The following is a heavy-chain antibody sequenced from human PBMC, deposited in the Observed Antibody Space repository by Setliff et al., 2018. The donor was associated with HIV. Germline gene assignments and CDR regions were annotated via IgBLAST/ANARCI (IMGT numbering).Heavy chain of an antibody. D-gene: IGHD3-9*01. CDR1: GGSISSHF. CDR3: ARGRYYDILTGYTSIKYYFDY. Sequence: PSETLSLTCTVSGGSISSHFWSWIRQPPGKGLEWIGSIYYSGSTNYNPSLKSRVTISVDTSKNQFSLKLSSVTAADTAVYYCARGRYYDILTGYTSIKYYFDYWGQGTLVTVSS. CDR2: IYYSGST. J-gene: IGHJ4*02. V-gene: IGHV4-59*08.